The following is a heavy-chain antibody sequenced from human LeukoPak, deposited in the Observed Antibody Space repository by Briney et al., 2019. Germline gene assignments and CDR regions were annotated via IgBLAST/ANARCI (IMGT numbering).Heavy chain of an antibody. CDR1: GFMFSSNW. CDR3: ARGRYYDSSEDY. V-gene: IGHV3-7*01. D-gene: IGHD3-22*01. Sequence: GGSLRLSCAASGFMFSSNWMSWVRLAPGKGLEWVANIKEDGTETYYVDSVKGRFTISRDNAKNSLYLQMNSLRDEDTAVYYCARGRYYDSSEDYWGQGTLVTVSS. CDR2: IKEDGTET. J-gene: IGHJ4*02.